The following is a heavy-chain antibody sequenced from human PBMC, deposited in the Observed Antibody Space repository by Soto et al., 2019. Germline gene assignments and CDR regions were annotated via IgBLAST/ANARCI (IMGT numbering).Heavy chain of an antibody. CDR1: GGSISSGGYY. Sequence: QVQLQESGPGLVKPSQTLSLTCTVSGGSISSGGYYWSWSGQHPGKGLEWIVYIYNSGSTYYNPSLKSRVTISVDTSKNQFSLKLSSVTAADTAVYYCARARGYDSSGYYPRPYFDYWGQGTLVTDSS. J-gene: IGHJ4*02. D-gene: IGHD3-22*01. CDR2: IYNSGST. V-gene: IGHV4-31*03. CDR3: ARARGYDSSGYYPRPYFDY.